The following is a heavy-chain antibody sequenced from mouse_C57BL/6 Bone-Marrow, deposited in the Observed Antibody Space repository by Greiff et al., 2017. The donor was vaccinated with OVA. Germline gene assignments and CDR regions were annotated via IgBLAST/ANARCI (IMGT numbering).Heavy chain of an antibody. J-gene: IGHJ2*01. CDR3: AREGDSNYVPYYFDD. V-gene: IGHV5-6*01. D-gene: IGHD2-5*01. Sequence: VQLKESGGDLVKPGGSLKLSCAASGFTFSSYGMSWVRQTPDQRLEWVATISSGGSYTYYPDSVKGRFTISIDNAKNTRYLQMSRLKSEDTAMYYCAREGDSNYVPYYFDDWGQGTTLTVAS. CDR2: ISSGGSYT. CDR1: GFTFSSYG.